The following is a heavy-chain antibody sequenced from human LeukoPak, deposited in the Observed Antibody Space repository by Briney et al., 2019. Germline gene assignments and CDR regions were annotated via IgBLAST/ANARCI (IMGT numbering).Heavy chain of an antibody. J-gene: IGHJ4*02. CDR1: GYSFTSYW. CDR3: ARRPLLGRGALDY. Sequence: GESLKISCKGSGYSFTSYWIGWLRQMPGKGLEWMAIIYPGDSDTRYSPSFQGQVTISADKSISTAYLQWSSLKASDTAMYYCARRPLLGRGALDYWGQGTLVTVSS. D-gene: IGHD1-26*01. CDR2: IYPGDSDT. V-gene: IGHV5-51*01.